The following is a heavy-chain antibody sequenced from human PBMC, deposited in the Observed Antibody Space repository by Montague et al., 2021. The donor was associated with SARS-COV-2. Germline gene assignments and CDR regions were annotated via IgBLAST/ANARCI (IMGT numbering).Heavy chain of an antibody. D-gene: IGHD3-10*01. V-gene: IGHV4-59*01. CDR3: ARDVRYYYDQ. J-gene: IGHJ4*02. Sequence: SETLSLTCSVSGGSMSSYHWVWIRQPPGKGLEWIGYVSYRGSTNYNLSLKSRVTISLDTSRNRFSLRVTSGTAADTAVYYCARDVRYYYDQWGQGILVTVSS. CDR1: GGSMSSYH. CDR2: VSYRGST.